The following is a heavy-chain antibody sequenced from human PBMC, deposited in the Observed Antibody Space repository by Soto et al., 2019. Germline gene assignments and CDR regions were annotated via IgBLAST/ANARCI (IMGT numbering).Heavy chain of an antibody. J-gene: IGHJ3*02. CDR3: AKPLIGSYDILTGTAPVDAFDI. V-gene: IGHV3-23*01. Sequence: SGGSLRLSCAASGFTFSSYVMSWVRQAPGKGLEWVSAISGSGGSTYYADSVKGRFTISRDNSKNTLYLQMNSLRAEDTAVYYCAKPLIGSYDILTGTAPVDAFDIWGQGTMVTVSS. CDR2: ISGSGGST. CDR1: GFTFSSYV. D-gene: IGHD3-9*01.